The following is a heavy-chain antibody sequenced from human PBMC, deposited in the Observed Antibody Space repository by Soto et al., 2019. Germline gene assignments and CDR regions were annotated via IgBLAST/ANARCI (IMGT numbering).Heavy chain of an antibody. V-gene: IGHV4-4*02. J-gene: IGHJ4*02. Sequence: VRQHPGERPEWIGEIFHSGITNYNPSLKSRVTISVDKSKNQFSLKLSSVTAADTAVYYCVRTLYCDDDLLSFHSWRQWNLVT. CDR2: IFHSGIT. D-gene: IGHD1-26*01. CDR3: VRTLYCDDDLLSFHS.